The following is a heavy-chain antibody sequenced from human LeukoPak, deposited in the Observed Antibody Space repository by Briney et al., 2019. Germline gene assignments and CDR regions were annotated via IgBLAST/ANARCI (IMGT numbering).Heavy chain of an antibody. D-gene: IGHD1-26*01. J-gene: IGHJ4*02. V-gene: IGHV3-23*01. CDR3: AKDLGSWELRWGSYYFDY. CDR1: GFTFINYA. CDR2: ISGSGGST. Sequence: GGSLRLSCVASGFTFINYAMNWVRQAPGKGLEWASGISGSGGSTYYADSVKGRFTISRDNSKNTLYLQMNSLRAEDTAVYYCAKDLGSWELRWGSYYFDYWGQGTLVTVSS.